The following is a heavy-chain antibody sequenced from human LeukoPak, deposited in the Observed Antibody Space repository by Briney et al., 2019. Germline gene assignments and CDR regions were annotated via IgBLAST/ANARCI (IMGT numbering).Heavy chain of an antibody. CDR2: IIPILGIA. V-gene: IGHV1-69*04. D-gene: IGHD5-18*01. J-gene: IGHJ6*02. Sequence: SVKVSCKASGGTFSSYAISWVRQAPGQGLEWMGRIIPILGIANYAQKFQGRVAITADKSTSTAYMELSSLRSEDTAVYYCARAPPGYGLPGALVHGSSTMKKSYGMDVWGQGTTVTVSS. CDR1: GGTFSSYA. CDR3: ARAPPGYGLPGALVHGSSTMKKSYGMDV.